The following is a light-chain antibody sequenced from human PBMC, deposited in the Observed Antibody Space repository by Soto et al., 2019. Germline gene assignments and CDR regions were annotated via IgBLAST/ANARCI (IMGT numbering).Light chain of an antibody. CDR3: QQYEIYFRT. CDR1: QSISTW. Sequence: DIQMTQSPSTLSASVGDRVTITCRASQSISTWLAWYQQKPGKAPNLLIYDASSLESGVPLRFSGSGSGTEFTLTINSLQPDDFATYYCQQYEIYFRTFVQGTQVEIK. CDR2: DAS. V-gene: IGKV1-5*01. J-gene: IGKJ1*01.